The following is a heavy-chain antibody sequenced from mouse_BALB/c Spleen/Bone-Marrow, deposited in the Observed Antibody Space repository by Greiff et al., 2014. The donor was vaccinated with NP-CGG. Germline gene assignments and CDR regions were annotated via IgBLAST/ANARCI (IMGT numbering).Heavy chain of an antibody. D-gene: IGHD1-2*01. CDR3: AEITTAAYYVMDY. Sequence: EVQLQQSGAELVKPGASVKLSCTASGFNIKDTYIHWVKQRPEQGLEWIGRIDPANGNTKYDPKFQGKVTISADTSSNTVYLQLSSLTSEDTAVYYCAEITTAAYYVMDYWGQGTSVTVSS. J-gene: IGHJ4*01. CDR2: IDPANGNT. CDR1: GFNIKDTY. V-gene: IGHV14-3*02.